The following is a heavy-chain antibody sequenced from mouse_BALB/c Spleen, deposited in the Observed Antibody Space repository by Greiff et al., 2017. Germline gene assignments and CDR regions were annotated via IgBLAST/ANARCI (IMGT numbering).Heavy chain of an antibody. Sequence: VQLQQSGPELVKPGASVTVSCKASGYAFTSYNMYWVKQSPGKSLEWIGYIDPYNGGTSYNQKFKGKATLTVDKSSSTAYMHLNSLTSEDSAVYYCARGGITTATWYWYFDVWGAGTTVTVSS. J-gene: IGHJ1*01. D-gene: IGHD1-2*01. CDR3: ARGGITTATWYWYFDV. CDR1: GYAFTSYN. CDR2: IDPYNGGT. V-gene: IGHV1S135*01.